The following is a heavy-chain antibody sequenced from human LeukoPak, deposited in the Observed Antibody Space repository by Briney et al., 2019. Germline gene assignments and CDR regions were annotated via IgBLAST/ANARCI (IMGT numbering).Heavy chain of an antibody. CDR2: IIGSGDST. CDR3: AKDDMAVAAYYFDY. Sequence: EGSLRLSCAASGFTFSSYAMSWVRHAPGKGLEWVSAIIGSGDSTYYADSVKGRFTISRHTSKNMLYLQMNSLRAEHTTVYYGAKDDMAVAAYYFDYWGQGTLVTVSS. CDR1: GFTFSSYA. J-gene: IGHJ4*02. D-gene: IGHD6-19*01. V-gene: IGHV3-23*01.